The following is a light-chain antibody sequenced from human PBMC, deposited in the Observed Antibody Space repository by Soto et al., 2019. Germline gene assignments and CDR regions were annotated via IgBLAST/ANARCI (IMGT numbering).Light chain of an antibody. V-gene: IGKV3-15*01. CDR1: QSISDT. Sequence: EIVMTQSPATLSVSPGGRATLSCRASQSISDTLAWYQQKPGQAPRLLIHGASTRATGFPARFSGSGSGTDFTLTISSLQSEDFAVYYCLQDYGDSWTLGQGTKVDNK. CDR2: GAS. CDR3: LQDYGDSWT. J-gene: IGKJ1*01.